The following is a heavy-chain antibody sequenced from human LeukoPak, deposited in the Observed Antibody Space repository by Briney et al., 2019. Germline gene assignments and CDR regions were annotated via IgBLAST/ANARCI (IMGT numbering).Heavy chain of an antibody. CDR1: GFTFSSYA. V-gene: IGHV3-23*01. D-gene: IGHD2/OR15-2a*01. CDR3: AKSGVGRTVLRLHWFDP. CDR2: ISGSGGNT. J-gene: IGHJ5*02. Sequence: PGGSLRLSCAASGFTFSSYAMSWVRQAPGKGLEWVSVISGSGGNTYYADSVKGRFTISRDNSKNTLYLQMNSLRAEDTAVYYCAKSGVGRTVLRLHWFDPWGQGTLVTVSS.